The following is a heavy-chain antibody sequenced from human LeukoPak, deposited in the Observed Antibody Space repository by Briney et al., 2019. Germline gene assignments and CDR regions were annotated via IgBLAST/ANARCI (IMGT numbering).Heavy chain of an antibody. CDR3: ARYSNLISGAGWIDY. J-gene: IGHJ4*02. V-gene: IGHV5-51*01. D-gene: IGHD6-13*01. Sequence: GESLKISCQGSGYTFTSNWIGWVRQMPGKGLEWMGLIFPGDSDTRYGPSFQGQVTFSADRSISTAYLQWSSLKASDTAIYYCARYSNLISGAGWIDYWGQGTLVTVSS. CDR1: GYTFTSNW. CDR2: IFPGDSDT.